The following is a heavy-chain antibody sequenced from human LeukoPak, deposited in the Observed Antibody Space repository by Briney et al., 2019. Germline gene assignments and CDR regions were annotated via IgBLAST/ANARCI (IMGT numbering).Heavy chain of an antibody. CDR3: AKNGDRGAYCSGGSCYPYYYYDMDV. CDR1: GFTFSTYA. J-gene: IGHJ6*03. D-gene: IGHD2-15*01. Sequence: AGGSLRLSCAASGFTFSTYAMSWVRQAPGKVLEWVSSVSGGSAGSTSYADSVKGRFTISRDSSKNTLYLQMKSLRAEDTAIYYCAKNGDRGAYCSGGSCYPYYYYDMDVWGKGTTVTISS. V-gene: IGHV3-23*01. CDR2: VSGGSAGST.